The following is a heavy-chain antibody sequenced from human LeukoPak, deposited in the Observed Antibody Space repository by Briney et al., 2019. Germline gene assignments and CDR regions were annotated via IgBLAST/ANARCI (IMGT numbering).Heavy chain of an antibody. Sequence: ASVKVSCKASGYTFTGYYMHWVRQAPGQGLEWMGGIIPIFGTANYAQKFQGRVTITADESTSTAYMELSSLRSEDTAVYYCARGYSSGRPPDYWGQGTLVTVSS. D-gene: IGHD6-19*01. CDR1: GYTFTGYY. CDR2: IIPIFGTA. J-gene: IGHJ4*02. V-gene: IGHV1-69*13. CDR3: ARGYSSGRPPDY.